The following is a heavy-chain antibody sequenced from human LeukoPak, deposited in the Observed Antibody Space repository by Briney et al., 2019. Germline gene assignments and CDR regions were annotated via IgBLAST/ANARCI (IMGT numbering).Heavy chain of an antibody. J-gene: IGHJ4*02. V-gene: IGHV3-53*01. D-gene: IGHD6-19*01. Sequence: PGGSLRLSCAASGFSVSSNYMSWVRQAPGKGLEWVSVIYSGGSIYYADSVKGRFTISRDNSKNTLYLQMNSLRVEATAVYYCATNAGQWLVPFDYWGQGTLVTVSS. CDR2: IYSGGSI. CDR1: GFSVSSNY. CDR3: ATNAGQWLVPFDY.